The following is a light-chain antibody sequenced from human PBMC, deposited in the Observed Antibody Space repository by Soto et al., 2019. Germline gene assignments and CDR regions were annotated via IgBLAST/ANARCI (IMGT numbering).Light chain of an antibody. J-gene: IGKJ1*01. CDR2: WAF. Sequence: DIVMTQSPDSLAVSLGESATINCTSSQNVLYSSNNKNYLAWYQQKLGQPPKLLMRWAFSRESGVPDRLSGIGSWTAFTLTISRLQAEDVAVYCCQQYYSASWTFGQWTTGEIQ. CDR1: QNVLYSSNNKNY. V-gene: IGKV4-1*01. CDR3: QQYYSASWT.